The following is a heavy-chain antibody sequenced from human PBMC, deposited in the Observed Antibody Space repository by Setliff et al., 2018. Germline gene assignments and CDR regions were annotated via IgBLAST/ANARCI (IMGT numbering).Heavy chain of an antibody. CDR2: IIPVLDIT. V-gene: IGHV1-69*02. J-gene: IGHJ4*02. CDR1: GGPLNSYS. D-gene: IGHD2-2*01. Sequence: SVKVSCKASGGPLNSYSFSWVRQAPGQGLEWMGRIIPVLDITRYSQKFQGRVTITADKSTGIIYMELTSLRSDDTAVYYCARGEGCNDGICLYQFDFWGQGTQVTVSS. CDR3: ARGEGCNDGICLYQFDF.